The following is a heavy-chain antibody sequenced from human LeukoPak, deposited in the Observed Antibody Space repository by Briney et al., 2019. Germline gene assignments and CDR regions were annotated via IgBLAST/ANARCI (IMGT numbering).Heavy chain of an antibody. J-gene: IGHJ4*02. V-gene: IGHV4-59*12. Sequence: SETLSLTCTVSGGSISSYYWSWIRQPPGKGLEWIGYIYYSGSTNYNPSLKSRVTISVDTSKNQFPLKLSSVTAADTAVYYCARVGYTSGWYPFDYWGQGTLVTVSS. D-gene: IGHD6-19*01. CDR2: IYYSGST. CDR3: ARVGYTSGWYPFDY. CDR1: GGSISSYY.